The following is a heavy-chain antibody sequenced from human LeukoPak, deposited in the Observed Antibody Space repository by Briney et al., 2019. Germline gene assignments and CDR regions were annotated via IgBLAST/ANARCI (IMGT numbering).Heavy chain of an antibody. CDR3: AKYAPPTTVVTRFFDS. CDR2: IGRYGGDI. D-gene: IGHD4-23*01. Sequence: GGSLRLSCAASGFTFSSYVMSWVRQAPGKGLEWVSVIGRYGGDIHYADSVEGRFTISRDNSKNTLYLQMNSLRVEDTTIYYCAKYAPPTTVVTRFFDSWGQGTLVTVSS. J-gene: IGHJ4*02. CDR1: GFTFSSYV. V-gene: IGHV3-23*01.